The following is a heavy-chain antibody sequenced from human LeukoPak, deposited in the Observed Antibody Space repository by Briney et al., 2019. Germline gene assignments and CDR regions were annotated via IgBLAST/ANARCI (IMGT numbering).Heavy chain of an antibody. V-gene: IGHV3-21*05. CDR1: GFTFSTYG. J-gene: IGHJ4*02. Sequence: PGGSLRLSCAASGFTFSTYGMHWVRQAPGKGLEWVSYISSSSSYTNYADSVKGRFTISRDNAKNSLYLQMNSLRAEDTAVYYCARVGFRESGSYPHFDYWGQGTLVTVSS. D-gene: IGHD1-26*01. CDR3: ARVGFRESGSYPHFDY. CDR2: ISSSSSYT.